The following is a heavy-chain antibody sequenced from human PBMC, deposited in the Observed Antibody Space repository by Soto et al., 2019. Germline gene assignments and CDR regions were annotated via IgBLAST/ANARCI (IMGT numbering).Heavy chain of an antibody. CDR1: GFSLSTSGVG. J-gene: IGHJ4*02. V-gene: IGHV2-5*02. CDR3: AHRRNDYGSGSYYNYYFDY. CDR2: IYWDDDK. D-gene: IGHD3-10*01. Sequence: QITLKESGPTLVKPTQTLTLTCTFSGFSLSTSGVGVGWIRQPPGKALEWLALIYWDDDKRYSPSRKSRLTITKDTSKNPVVLTMTNMDPVDTATYYCAHRRNDYGSGSYYNYYFDYWGQGTLVTVSS.